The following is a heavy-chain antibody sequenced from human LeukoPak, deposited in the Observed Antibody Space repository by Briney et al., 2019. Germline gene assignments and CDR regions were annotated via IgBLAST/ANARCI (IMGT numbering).Heavy chain of an antibody. CDR2: IYYSGST. J-gene: IGHJ6*02. CDR1: GGSISSYY. V-gene: IGHV4-59*01. CDR3: ARVSDYYYGMDV. Sequence: SETLSLTCTVSGGSISSYYWSWIRQPPGKGLEWIGYIYYSGSTNYNPSLKSQVTISVDTSKNQFSLKLSSVTAADTAVYYCARVSDYYYGMDVWGQGTTVTVSS.